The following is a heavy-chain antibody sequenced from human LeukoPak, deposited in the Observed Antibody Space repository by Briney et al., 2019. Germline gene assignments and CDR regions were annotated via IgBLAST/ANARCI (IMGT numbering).Heavy chain of an antibody. CDR1: GFTFSSYC. D-gene: IGHD6-25*01. CDR2: ISSSSSTI. Sequence: GGSLRLSCAASGFTFSSYCMNWVRQAPGKGLEWVSYISSSSSTIYYADSVKGRFTISRDNAKNSLYLQMNSLRAEDTAVYYCAREQRPGAFDIWGQGTMVTVSS. V-gene: IGHV3-48*01. J-gene: IGHJ3*02. CDR3: AREQRPGAFDI.